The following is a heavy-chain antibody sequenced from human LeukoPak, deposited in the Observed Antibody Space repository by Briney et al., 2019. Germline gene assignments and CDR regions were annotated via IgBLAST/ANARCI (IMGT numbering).Heavy chain of an antibody. V-gene: IGHV4-30-4*08. CDR2: IYYSGST. CDR1: GDSISSGDYY. D-gene: IGHD3-3*01. Sequence: SQTLSLPCTVSGDSISSGDYYWSWIRQPPGRGLEWIGYIYYSGSTYYNPSLKSRVTISVDTSKNQFSLKLSSVTAADTAVYYCARDARIFGADAFDIWGQGTMVTVSS. J-gene: IGHJ3*02. CDR3: ARDARIFGADAFDI.